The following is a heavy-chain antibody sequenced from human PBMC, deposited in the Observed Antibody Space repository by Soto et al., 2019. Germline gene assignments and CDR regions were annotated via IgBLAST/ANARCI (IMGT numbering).Heavy chain of an antibody. CDR1: GFIFEDYD. J-gene: IGHJ2*01. V-gene: IGHV3-9*01. CDR3: VKNRSSHTRCYTGWLFDI. D-gene: IGHD3-16*02. CDR2: ISWNSGDK. Sequence: TGGSLRLSCEASGFIFEDYDMHWVRQPPGKGLQWVSGISWNSGDKDYADSVKGRFTISRDNVKNSLDLQMSSLRVEDTATYYCVKNRSSHTRCYTGWLFDIWGRGTLVTVSS.